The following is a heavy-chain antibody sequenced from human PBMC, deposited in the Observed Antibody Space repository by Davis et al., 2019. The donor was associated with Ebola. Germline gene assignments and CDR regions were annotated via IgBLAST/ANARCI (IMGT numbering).Heavy chain of an antibody. D-gene: IGHD3-22*01. V-gene: IGHV1-24*01. CDR2: FDPEDGET. J-gene: IGHJ4*02. CDR3: ATDPVVDYYDSSGYGS. CDR1: GYTLTELS. Sequence: ASVKVSCKVSGYTLTELSMHWVRQAPGKGLEWMGGFDPEDGETIYAQKFQGRVTMTEDTSTDTDYMELSSLRSEDTAVYYCATDPVVDYYDSSGYGSWGQGTLVTVSS.